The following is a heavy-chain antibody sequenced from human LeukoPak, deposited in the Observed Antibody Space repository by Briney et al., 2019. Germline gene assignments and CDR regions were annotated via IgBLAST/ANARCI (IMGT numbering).Heavy chain of an antibody. D-gene: IGHD1-26*01. CDR3: ARELGGATKAFDY. V-gene: IGHV4-59*01. CDR2: IYYSGST. Sequence: SETLSLTCTVSGGSISSYYWSWIRQPPGKGLEWIGYIYYSGSTNYNPSLKSRVTISVDTSKNQFSLKLSSVTAADTAVYYCARELGGATKAFDYWGQGTLVTVSS. J-gene: IGHJ4*02. CDR1: GGSISSYY.